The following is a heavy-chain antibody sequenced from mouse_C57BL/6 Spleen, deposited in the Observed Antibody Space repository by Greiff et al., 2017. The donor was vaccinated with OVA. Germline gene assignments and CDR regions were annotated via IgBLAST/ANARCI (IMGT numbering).Heavy chain of an antibody. CDR3: ARAGDDGYFAWFAY. D-gene: IGHD2-3*01. CDR1: GFTFSSYA. V-gene: IGHV5-4*03. CDR2: ISDGGSYT. J-gene: IGHJ3*01. Sequence: EVKLVESGGGLVKPGGSLKLSCAASGFTFSSYAMSWVRQTPEKRLEWVATISDGGSYTYYPDNVKGRFTISRDNAKNNLYRQMSHLKSEDTAMYYFARAGDDGYFAWFAYWGQGTLVTVSA.